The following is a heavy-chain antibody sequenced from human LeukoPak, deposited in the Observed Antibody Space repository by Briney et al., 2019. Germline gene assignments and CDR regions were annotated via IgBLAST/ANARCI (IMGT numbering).Heavy chain of an antibody. CDR1: GGSISSYY. J-gene: IGHJ4*02. CDR3: ARDLMVRGVSFDY. D-gene: IGHD3-10*01. Sequence: SETLSLTCTVSGGSISSYYWSWIRQPPGKGLEWIGRIYTSGSTNYNPSLKSRVTMSVDTSKNQFSLKLSSVTAADTAVYYCARDLMVRGVSFDYWGQGTLVTVSS. V-gene: IGHV4-4*07. CDR2: IYTSGST.